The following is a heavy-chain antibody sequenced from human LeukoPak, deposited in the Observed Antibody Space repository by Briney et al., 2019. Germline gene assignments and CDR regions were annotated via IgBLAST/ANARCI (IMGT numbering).Heavy chain of an antibody. CDR1: GGSISRYY. Sequence: SETLSLTCTVSGGSISRYYWSWIRQPPGKGVEWIGYVYYSGSAHYNPSLKSRVTISVDTSKNQFSLKVSSVTAADTAIYYCAGGAYYFLDYWGQGTLVTVSS. V-gene: IGHV4-59*01. CDR2: VYYSGSA. D-gene: IGHD2/OR15-2a*01. J-gene: IGHJ4*02. CDR3: AGGAYYFLDY.